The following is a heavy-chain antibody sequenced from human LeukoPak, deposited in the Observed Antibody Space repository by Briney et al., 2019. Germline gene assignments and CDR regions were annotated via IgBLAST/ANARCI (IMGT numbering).Heavy chain of an antibody. CDR1: GFTFDDYG. V-gene: IGHV3-20*04. J-gene: IGHJ6*03. Sequence: GGSLRLSCAASGFTFDDYGMSWVRQAPGKGLEWVSGINWNGGSTGYADSVKGRFTISRDNAKNSLYLQMNSLRAEDTALYYCARVHGGYYYYCYMDVWGKGTTVTVSS. CDR2: INWNGGST. CDR3: ARVHGGYYYYCYMDV.